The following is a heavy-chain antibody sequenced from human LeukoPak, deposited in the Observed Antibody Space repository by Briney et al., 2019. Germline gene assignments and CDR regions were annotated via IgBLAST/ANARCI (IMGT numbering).Heavy chain of an antibody. CDR2: IYHSGST. J-gene: IGHJ3*02. CDR3: ARGVRYYDSSGYPYDAFDI. CDR1: GGSISSGGYY. Sequence: SETLSLTCAVSGGSISSGGYYWSWIRQPPGKGLEWIGYIYHSGSTYYNPSLKSRVTISVDRSKNQFSLKLGSVTAADTAVYYCARGVRYYDSSGYPYDAFDIWGQGTMVTVSS. D-gene: IGHD3-22*01. V-gene: IGHV4-30-2*01.